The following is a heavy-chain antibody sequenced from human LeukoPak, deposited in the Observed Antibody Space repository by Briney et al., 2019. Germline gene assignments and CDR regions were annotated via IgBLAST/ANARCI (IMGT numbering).Heavy chain of an antibody. CDR2: LYYSGST. Sequence: PSETLSLTCTASGGSISNYYWSWIRQPPGQGLEWIGDLYYSGSTDYNPSLKRRVTRSIPRSKHPFCLTLKSVTAADTAVCYCARRQRSENDYELWGEGTLVTVSS. CDR3: ARRQRSENDYEL. J-gene: IGHJ4*02. V-gene: IGHV4-59*01. D-gene: IGHD5-12*01. CDR1: GGSISNYY.